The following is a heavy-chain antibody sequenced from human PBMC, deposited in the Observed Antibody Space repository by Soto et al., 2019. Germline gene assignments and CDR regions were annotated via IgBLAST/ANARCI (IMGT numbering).Heavy chain of an antibody. CDR1: GGSISSGGYS. J-gene: IGHJ4*02. CDR3: ARSHIVPRLFMYPYDY. D-gene: IGHD5-12*01. Sequence: SETLSLTCAVSGGSISSGGYSWSWIRQPPGKGLEWNGYIYHSGSTYYNPSLKSRVTISVDTSKNQFSLKLSSVTAADTAVYYCARSHIVPRLFMYPYDYWGQGTLVTVS. V-gene: IGHV4-30-2*01. CDR2: IYHSGST.